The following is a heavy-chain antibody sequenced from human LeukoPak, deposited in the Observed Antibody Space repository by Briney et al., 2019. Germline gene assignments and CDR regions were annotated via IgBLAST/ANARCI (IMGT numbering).Heavy chain of an antibody. V-gene: IGHV3-74*01. CDR3: AVPQSTASSITMYY. CDR1: GFTFSSYA. J-gene: IGHJ4*02. Sequence: PGGSLRLSCAASGFTFSSYAMSWVRQAPGKGLVWVSRINSDGSSTSYADSVKGRFTISRDNAKNTLYLQMNSLRAEDTAVYYCAVPQSTASSITMYYWGQGTLVTVSS. CDR2: INSDGSST. D-gene: IGHD3-10*02.